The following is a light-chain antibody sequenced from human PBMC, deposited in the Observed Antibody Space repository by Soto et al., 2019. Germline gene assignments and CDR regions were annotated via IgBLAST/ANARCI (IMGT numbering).Light chain of an antibody. Sequence: QSALTQPASLSGFPGQSITISCTGTNSEVSGYNYVSWYQQHPGKAPKLMIYDVSNRPSGVSNRFSGSKSGNTASLTISGLQPEDEADYYCCSYAGSSSSIFGTGTKVTVL. V-gene: IGLV2-14*03. CDR2: DVS. CDR3: CSYAGSSSSI. J-gene: IGLJ1*01. CDR1: NSEVSGYNY.